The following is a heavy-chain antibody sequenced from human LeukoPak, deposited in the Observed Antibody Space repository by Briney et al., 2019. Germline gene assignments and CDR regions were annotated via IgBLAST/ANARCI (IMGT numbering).Heavy chain of an antibody. CDR1: GGSISSYY. V-gene: IGHV4-59*01. J-gene: IGHJ3*02. D-gene: IGHD3-10*01. CDR3: ARVLYGSGPYGAFDI. Sequence: PSETLSLACTVSGGSISSYYWSWIRQPPGKGLEWIGYIYYSGSTNYNPSLKSRVTISVDTSKNQFSLKLSSVTAADTAVYYCARVLYGSGPYGAFDIWGQGTMVTVSS. CDR2: IYYSGST.